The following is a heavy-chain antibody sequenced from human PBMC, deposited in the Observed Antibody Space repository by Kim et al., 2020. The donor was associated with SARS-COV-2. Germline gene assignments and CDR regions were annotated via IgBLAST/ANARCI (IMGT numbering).Heavy chain of an antibody. Sequence: QKFQGRVTMTRDTSTSTVYMELSSLRSEDTAVYYCARVYNPRPASDAFDIWGQGTMVTVSS. CDR3: ARVYNPRPASDAFDI. V-gene: IGHV1-46*01. D-gene: IGHD1-20*01. J-gene: IGHJ3*02.